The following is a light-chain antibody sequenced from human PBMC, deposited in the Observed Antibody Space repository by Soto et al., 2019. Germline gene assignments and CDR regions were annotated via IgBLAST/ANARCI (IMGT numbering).Light chain of an antibody. Sequence: HTVVTQEPSLSVSPGGTVTLTCGLSSGSVSESHYSGWYQQTPGQAPRTLIYSSNIRSSGVPDRFSGSILGNKAALTITGAQADDESDYFCMLYLGGGVSVFGGGTQLTVL. J-gene: IGLJ7*01. V-gene: IGLV8-61*01. CDR1: SGSVSESHY. CDR3: MLYLGGGVSV. CDR2: SSN.